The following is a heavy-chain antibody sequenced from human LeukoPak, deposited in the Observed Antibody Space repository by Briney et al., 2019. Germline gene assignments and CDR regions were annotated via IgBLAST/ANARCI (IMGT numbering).Heavy chain of an antibody. D-gene: IGHD3-22*01. Sequence: SVKVSCKASGGTFSSYAISWVRQAPGQGLEWMGGIIPIFGTANYAQKFQGRVTITADKSTSTAYMELSSLRSEDTAVYYCARGFSGVVVMYYWGQGTLVTVSS. CDR1: GGTFSSYA. CDR3: ARGFSGVVVMYY. CDR2: IIPIFGTA. J-gene: IGHJ4*02. V-gene: IGHV1-69*06.